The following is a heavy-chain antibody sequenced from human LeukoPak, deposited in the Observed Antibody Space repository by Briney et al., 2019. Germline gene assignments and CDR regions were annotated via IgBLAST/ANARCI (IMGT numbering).Heavy chain of an antibody. D-gene: IGHD3-22*01. CDR1: GFTFGNYY. CDR2: ISTRSSYT. J-gene: IGHJ4*02. Sequence: PGGSLRLSCAASGFTFGNYYMSWVRQAPGKGLEWLSHISTRSSYTNYADSVNGRFAISRDNAKNSLYLQMNGLRAEDTAVYFCARDWTTCSSENCLKFSDFWGQGILVTVSS. V-gene: IGHV3-11*05. CDR3: ARDWTTCSSENCLKFSDF.